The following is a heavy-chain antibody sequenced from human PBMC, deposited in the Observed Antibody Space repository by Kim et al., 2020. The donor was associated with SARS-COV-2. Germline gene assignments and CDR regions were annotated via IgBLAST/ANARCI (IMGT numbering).Heavy chain of an antibody. D-gene: IGHD6-13*01. CDR2: IYYSGST. V-gene: IGHV4-59*13. J-gene: IGHJ6*01. CDR3: SSDSGIAAAGTGVENYYG. CDR1: GGSISSYY. Sequence: SETLSLTCTVSGGSISSYYWSWIRQPPGKGLEWIGYIYYSGSTNYNPSLKSRVTITVDTSKNQFSLKLSSVTAADTAADYCSSDSGIAAAGTGVENYYG.